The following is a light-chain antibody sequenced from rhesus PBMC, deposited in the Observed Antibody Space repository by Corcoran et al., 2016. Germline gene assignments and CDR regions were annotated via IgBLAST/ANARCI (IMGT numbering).Light chain of an antibody. J-gene: IGKJ1*01. V-gene: IGKV1-32*02. Sequence: DIQMSQSPSSLSASVGDRVTITCRASPGISSYLNWYQQKPGKALTLLIYYANTLASGVPSRFSGSGSGTEFTLAISSMQPEDFATYYCQQGNSNPPTFGQGTKVEIK. CDR1: PGISSY. CDR3: QQGNSNPPT. CDR2: YAN.